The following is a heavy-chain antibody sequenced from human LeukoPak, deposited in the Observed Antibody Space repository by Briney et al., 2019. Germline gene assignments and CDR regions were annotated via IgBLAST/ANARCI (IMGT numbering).Heavy chain of an antibody. CDR3: ATDYYDSSGYYYFDY. J-gene: IGHJ4*02. D-gene: IGHD3-22*01. Sequence: ASVKVSCKVSGYTLTELSMHWVRQAPGKGLEWMGGFDPEDGETIYAQKFQGTVTMTEDTSTDTAYMELSSLRSEDTAVYYCATDYYDSSGYYYFDYWGQGTLVTVSS. CDR1: GYTLTELS. V-gene: IGHV1-24*01. CDR2: FDPEDGET.